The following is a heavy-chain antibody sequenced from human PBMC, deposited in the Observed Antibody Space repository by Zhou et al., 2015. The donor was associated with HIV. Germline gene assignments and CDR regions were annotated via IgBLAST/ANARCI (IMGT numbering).Heavy chain of an antibody. CDR2: LGGSGTST. D-gene: IGHD1-26*01. V-gene: IGHV3-23*04. Sequence: EVRLVESGGGLFQPGRSLRLSCAASGFTFSSYAMNWVRQAPGKGLLWVSSVLGGSGTSTRYADSVKGRFTISRDKSKNTVYLQMNSLRAEDTAVYYCARDGRVGALGAFDIWGQGTMVTVSS. CDR1: GFTFSSYA. J-gene: IGHJ3*02. CDR3: ARDGRVGALGAFDI.